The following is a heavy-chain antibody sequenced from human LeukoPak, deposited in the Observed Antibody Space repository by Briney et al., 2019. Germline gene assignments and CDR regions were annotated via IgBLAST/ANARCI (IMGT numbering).Heavy chain of an antibody. D-gene: IGHD1-26*01. V-gene: IGHV3-11*01. CDR2: ISSSGSTI. J-gene: IGHJ5*02. CDR1: GFTFSDYY. CDR3: ARSGRWELLRANWFDP. Sequence: GGSLRLSCAASGFTFSDYYMSWIRQAPGKGLGWVSYISSSGSTIYYADSVKGRFTISRDNAKNSLYLQMNSLRAEDTAVYYCARSGRWELLRANWFDPWGQGTLVTVSS.